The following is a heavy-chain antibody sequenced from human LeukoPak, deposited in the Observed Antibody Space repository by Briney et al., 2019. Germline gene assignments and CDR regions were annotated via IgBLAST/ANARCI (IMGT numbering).Heavy chain of an antibody. V-gene: IGHV1-69*10. CDR1: GGTLRKSA. CDR2: IIPVIGKV. J-gene: IGHJ5*02. D-gene: IGHD2-8*01. CDR3: ATDDYCTSTGCQTATGRFDP. Sequence: GASVKVSCKTSGGTLRKSAISWVRQAPGQGLEWIGGIIPVIGKVYFAQKFQGRVKITVDQSTSTAYMDLSSLKSDDTGEYYCATDDYCTSTGCQTATGRFDPWGQGTLVTVSS.